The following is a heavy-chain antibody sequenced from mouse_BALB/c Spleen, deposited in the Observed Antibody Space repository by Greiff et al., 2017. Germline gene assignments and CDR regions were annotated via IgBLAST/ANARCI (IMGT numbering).Heavy chain of an antibody. J-gene: IGHJ4*01. CDR3: ARCPLYGRGYYAMDY. CDR1: GYSITSDYA. Sequence: EVQRVESGPGLVKPSQSLSLTCTVTGYSITSDYAWNWIRQFPGNKLEWMGYISYSGSTSYNPSLKSRISITRDTSKNQFFLQLNSVTTEDTATYYCARCPLYGRGYYAMDYWGQGTSVTVSS. V-gene: IGHV3-2*02. CDR2: ISYSGST. D-gene: IGHD1-1*01.